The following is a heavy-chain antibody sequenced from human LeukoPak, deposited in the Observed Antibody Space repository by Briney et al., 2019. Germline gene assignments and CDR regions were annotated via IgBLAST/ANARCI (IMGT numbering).Heavy chain of an antibody. V-gene: IGHV3-53*04. J-gene: IGHJ4*02. CDR3: ARVKYYYDSSGLDY. D-gene: IGHD3-22*01. CDR1: GFTVSSNY. Sequence: GGSLRLACAASGFTVSSNYMSWVSQAPGKGLEWVSVIYSGGSTYYADSVKGRFTISRHNSKNTLYLQMNSLRAEDTAVYYCARVKYYYDSSGLDYWGQGTLVTVSS. CDR2: IYSGGST.